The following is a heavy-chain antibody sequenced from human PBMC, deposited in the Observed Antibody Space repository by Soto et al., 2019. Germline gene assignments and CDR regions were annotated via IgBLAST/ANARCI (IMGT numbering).Heavy chain of an antibody. J-gene: IGHJ4*02. Sequence: GGSLRLSCAASEITFSTYAMHWVRQAPGKGLEWVAVISYDGNNKYYADSVTGRFTISRDNSKKMLYLQMNSLRAEDTAVYYCARTADYGSGSPKFQYFDYWGQGTLVTVSS. V-gene: IGHV3-30-3*01. CDR3: ARTADYGSGSPKFQYFDY. D-gene: IGHD3-10*01. CDR1: EITFSTYA. CDR2: ISYDGNNK.